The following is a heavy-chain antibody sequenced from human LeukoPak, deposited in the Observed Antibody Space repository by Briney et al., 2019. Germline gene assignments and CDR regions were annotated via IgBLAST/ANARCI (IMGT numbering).Heavy chain of an antibody. D-gene: IGHD2-15*01. CDR2: IYYSGST. CDR3: ARGIVVVVAAD. Sequence: SETLSLTCTVSGGSISSSSYYWGWIRQPPGKGLEWIGSIYYSGSTYYNPSLKSRVTISVDTSKNQLSLKLSSVTAADTAVYYCARGIVVVVAADWGQGTLVTVSS. J-gene: IGHJ4*02. CDR1: GGSISSSSYY. V-gene: IGHV4-39*01.